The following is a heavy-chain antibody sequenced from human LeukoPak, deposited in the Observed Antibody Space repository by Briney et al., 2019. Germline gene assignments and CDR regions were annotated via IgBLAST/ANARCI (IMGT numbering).Heavy chain of an antibody. Sequence: ASVKVSCKASGSTFTSYGISWVRQAPGQGLEWMGWISAYNGDTNYEQKLQGRVTMTTDTSTSTAYMELRSLRSDDTGVYYCARLITFGGVIDPDYWGQGTLVTVSS. CDR2: ISAYNGDT. D-gene: IGHD3-16*02. J-gene: IGHJ4*02. V-gene: IGHV1-18*04. CDR1: GSTFTSYG. CDR3: ARLITFGGVIDPDY.